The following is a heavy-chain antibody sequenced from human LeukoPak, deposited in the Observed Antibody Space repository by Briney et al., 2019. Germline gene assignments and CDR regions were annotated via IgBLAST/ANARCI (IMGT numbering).Heavy chain of an antibody. D-gene: IGHD3-16*01. CDR2: IYYSGST. Sequence: SETLSLTCTVSGGSISSYYWSWIRQPPGNGLEWIGYIYYSGSTNYNPSLKSRATISVDTSKDQFSLKLSSVTAADTAVYYCASTTSDYGVDYWGQGRLVTVSS. CDR1: GGSISSYY. V-gene: IGHV4-59*01. CDR3: ASTTSDYGVDY. J-gene: IGHJ4*02.